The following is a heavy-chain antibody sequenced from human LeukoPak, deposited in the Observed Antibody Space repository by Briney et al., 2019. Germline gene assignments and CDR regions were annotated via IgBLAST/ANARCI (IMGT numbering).Heavy chain of an antibody. Sequence: GGSLRLSCAASGFTFSSYRMDRVRQAPGKGLEWVSSISSSSSYIYYADSVKGRFTISRDNAKNSLYLQMNSLRAEDTAVYYCARERSYFDYWGQGTLVTVSS. CDR1: GFTFSSYR. CDR2: ISSSSSYI. CDR3: ARERSYFDY. V-gene: IGHV3-21*01. J-gene: IGHJ4*02.